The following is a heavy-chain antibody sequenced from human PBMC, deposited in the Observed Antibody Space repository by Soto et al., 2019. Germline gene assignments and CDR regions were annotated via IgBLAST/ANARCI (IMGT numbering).Heavy chain of an antibody. Sequence: NPSETLSLTCTVSGGSISSYYWSWIRQPPGKGLEWIGYIYYSGSTNYNPSLKSRVTISVDTSKNQFSLKLSSVTAADTAVYYCARERSGYSYRFYGMDVWGQGTTVTVSS. D-gene: IGHD5-18*01. CDR2: IYYSGST. J-gene: IGHJ6*02. CDR1: GGSISSYY. V-gene: IGHV4-59*01. CDR3: ARERSGYSYRFYGMDV.